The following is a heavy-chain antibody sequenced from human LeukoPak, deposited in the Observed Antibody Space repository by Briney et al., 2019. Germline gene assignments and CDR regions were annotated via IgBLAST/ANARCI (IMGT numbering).Heavy chain of an antibody. Sequence: GGSLRLFCAASGFTFSSYGMHWVRQAPGKGLEGVAVIWYDGSNKYYADSVKGRFTISRDNSKNTLYLQMNSLRAEDTAVYYCARAAYGDYDNFDYWGQGTLVTVSS. D-gene: IGHD4-17*01. CDR1: GFTFSSYG. CDR2: IWYDGSNK. J-gene: IGHJ4*02. CDR3: ARAAYGDYDNFDY. V-gene: IGHV3-33*01.